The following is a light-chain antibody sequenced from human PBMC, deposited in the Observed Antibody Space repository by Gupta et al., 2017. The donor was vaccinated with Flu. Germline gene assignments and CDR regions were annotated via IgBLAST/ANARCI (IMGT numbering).Light chain of an antibody. CDR3: QSYDSSLSVV. Sequence: RVTSACTGSSSTIGAGYDVHWYQQLPGTAPKLLIYGNSNRPSGVPDRFSGSKSGTSASLAITGLQAEDEADYYCQSYDSSLSVVFGGGTKLTVL. J-gene: IGLJ2*01. CDR2: GNS. CDR1: SSTIGAGYD. V-gene: IGLV1-40*01.